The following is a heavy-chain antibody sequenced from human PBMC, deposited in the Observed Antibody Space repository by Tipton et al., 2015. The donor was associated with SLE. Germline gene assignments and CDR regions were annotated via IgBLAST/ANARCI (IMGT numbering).Heavy chain of an antibody. CDR3: AREYSSSAPCRAFDI. D-gene: IGHD6-6*01. V-gene: IGHV3-7*01. CDR2: IKQDGSEK. CDR1: GFTFSSYW. J-gene: IGHJ3*02. Sequence: SLRLSCAASGFTFSSYWMSWVRQAPGKGLEWVANIKQDGSEKYYVDSVKGRFTISRDNAKNSLYLQMNSLRAEDTAVYYCAREYSSSAPCRAFDIWGQGTMVTVSS.